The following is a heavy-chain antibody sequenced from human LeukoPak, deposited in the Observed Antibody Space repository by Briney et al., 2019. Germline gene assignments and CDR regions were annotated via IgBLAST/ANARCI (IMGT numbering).Heavy chain of an antibody. Sequence: GGSLRLSCAASGFTFSSYAMSWVRQAPGKGLEWVSYISSSGSTIYYADSVKGRFTISRDNAKNSLYLQMNSLRAEDTAVYYCASLDYDSSGYYSGGFWYWGQGTLVTVSS. J-gene: IGHJ4*02. CDR1: GFTFSSYA. CDR3: ASLDYDSSGYYSGGFWY. D-gene: IGHD3-22*01. V-gene: IGHV3-48*03. CDR2: ISSSGSTI.